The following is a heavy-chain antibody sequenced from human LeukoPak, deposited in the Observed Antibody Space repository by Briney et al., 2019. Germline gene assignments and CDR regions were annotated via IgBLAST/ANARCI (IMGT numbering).Heavy chain of an antibody. Sequence: GGSLRLSCAASGFTLRSYSMNWGRPAPGEGLGWGSSISSSSSYIYYADSVKGRFTISRDNAKNSLYLQMNSLRAEDTAVYYCAKDPDRYCSGGSCYADYWGQGTLVTVS. CDR3: AKDPDRYCSGGSCYADY. J-gene: IGHJ4*02. CDR1: GFTLRSYS. D-gene: IGHD2-15*01. V-gene: IGHV3-21*01. CDR2: ISSSSSYI.